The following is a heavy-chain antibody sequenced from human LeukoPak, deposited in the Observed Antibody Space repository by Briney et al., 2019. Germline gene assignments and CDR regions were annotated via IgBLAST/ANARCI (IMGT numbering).Heavy chain of an antibody. V-gene: IGHV4-39*01. J-gene: IGHJ4*02. CDR2: IYYTGST. D-gene: IGHD1-26*01. CDR1: GASISGSGYY. Sequence: SETLSLTCAVSGASISGSGYYLGWIRQPPGKGLEWIGNIYYTGSTYYNASLQSRVTISIDASKNQFSLRLNSVTAADTAMYYCVKSGGYGLIDYWGQGTLVTVSS. CDR3: VKSGGYGLIDY.